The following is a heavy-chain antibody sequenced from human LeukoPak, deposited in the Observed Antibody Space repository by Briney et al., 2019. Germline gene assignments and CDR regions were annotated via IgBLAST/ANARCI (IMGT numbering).Heavy chain of an antibody. CDR2: ISYDGSNK. J-gene: IGHJ4*02. Sequence: GGSLRLSCAASGFTFSSYGMHWVRQAPGKGLEWVAVISYDGSNKYYADSVKGRFTISRDNSKKTLYLQMNSLRAEDTAVYYCAKDRTTVVTPFDYWGQGTLVTVSS. CDR1: GFTFSSYG. CDR3: AKDRTTVVTPFDY. D-gene: IGHD4-23*01. V-gene: IGHV3-30*18.